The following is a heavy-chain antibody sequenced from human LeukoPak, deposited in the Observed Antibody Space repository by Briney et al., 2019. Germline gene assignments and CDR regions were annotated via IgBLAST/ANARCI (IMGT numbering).Heavy chain of an antibody. D-gene: IGHD4-11*01. V-gene: IGHV5-51*01. Sequence: GESLQISFQGSGYSFTSYWIGWVRPVPGKGLGWMGIIYPGDCDTRYSPSFQGQVTTSADKSISTAYPQWSSLKASDTAMYYCARQTSYGMDVWGQGTTVTVSS. CDR2: IYPGDCDT. CDR1: GYSFTSYW. CDR3: ARQTSYGMDV. J-gene: IGHJ6*02.